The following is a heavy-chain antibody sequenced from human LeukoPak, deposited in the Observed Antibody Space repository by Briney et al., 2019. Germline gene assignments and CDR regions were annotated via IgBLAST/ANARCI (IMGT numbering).Heavy chain of an antibody. Sequence: SETLSLTCVVSGGSISSTSYYWGWFRQPPGKGLEWIGSIYYSGSTYYSPSLKSRVTISVDTSKNQFSLKLSSVTAADTAVYYCARLLRVGYCSTTTCNWFDPWGQGTLVTVSS. D-gene: IGHD2-2*03. J-gene: IGHJ5*02. CDR1: GGSISSTSYY. CDR2: IYYSGST. V-gene: IGHV4-39*07. CDR3: ARLLRVGYCSTTTCNWFDP.